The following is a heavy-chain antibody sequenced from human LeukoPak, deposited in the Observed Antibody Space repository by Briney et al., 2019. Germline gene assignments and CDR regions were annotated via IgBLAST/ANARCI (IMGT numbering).Heavy chain of an antibody. J-gene: IGHJ4*02. CDR1: GYTITSYY. Sequence: ASVKVSCRASGYTITSYYMHWVRQALGQGLEWMGIINPSGGSTSYAQKFQGRVTMTRDTSTSTVYMELSSLRSEDTAVYYCARADVDTAMVPLGYWGQGTLVTVSS. D-gene: IGHD5-18*01. CDR2: INPSGGST. CDR3: ARADVDTAMVPLGY. V-gene: IGHV1-46*01.